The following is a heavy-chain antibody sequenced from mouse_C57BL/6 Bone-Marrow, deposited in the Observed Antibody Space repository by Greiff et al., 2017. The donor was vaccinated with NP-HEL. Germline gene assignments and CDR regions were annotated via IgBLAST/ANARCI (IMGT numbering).Heavy chain of an antibody. CDR2: INPGSGGT. V-gene: IGHV1-54*01. CDR3: ARKVEYFDV. D-gene: IGHD1-1*01. CDR1: GYAFTNYL. J-gene: IGHJ1*03. Sequence: VQLKQSGAELVRPGTSVKVSCKASGYAFTNYLIEWVKQRPGQGLEWIGVINPGSGGTNYNEKFKGKATLTADKSSSTAYMQLSSLTSEDSAVYFCARKVEYFDVWGTGTTVTVSS.